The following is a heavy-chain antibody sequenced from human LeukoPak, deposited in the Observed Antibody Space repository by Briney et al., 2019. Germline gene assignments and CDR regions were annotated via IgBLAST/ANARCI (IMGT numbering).Heavy chain of an antibody. CDR3: AKDIGAMLNYMDV. CDR1: GFTFDDYA. J-gene: IGHJ6*03. Sequence: GGSLRLSCAASGFTFDDYAMHWVRQAPGKGLEWVSGISWNSGSIGYADSVKGRFTISRDNAKNSLYLQMNSLRAEDMALYYCAKDIGAMLNYMDVWGKGTTVTVSS. D-gene: IGHD2-2*01. CDR2: ISWNSGSI. V-gene: IGHV3-9*03.